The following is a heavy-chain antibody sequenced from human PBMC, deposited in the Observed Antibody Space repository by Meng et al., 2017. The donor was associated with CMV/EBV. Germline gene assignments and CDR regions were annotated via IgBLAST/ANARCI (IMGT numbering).Heavy chain of an antibody. D-gene: IGHD2-2*01. CDR2: IKSKTDGGTT. Sequence: GESLKTPCAASGFTFSNPWMSWVRQASGKGLEWVGRIKSKTDGGTTDYAAPVKGRFTIPRDDSKNTLYLQMNSLKTEDTAVYYCTAGVGYCSSTSCWPVGYWGQGTLVTVSS. J-gene: IGHJ4*02. CDR3: TAGVGYCSSTSCWPVGY. CDR1: GFTFSNPW. V-gene: IGHV3-15*01.